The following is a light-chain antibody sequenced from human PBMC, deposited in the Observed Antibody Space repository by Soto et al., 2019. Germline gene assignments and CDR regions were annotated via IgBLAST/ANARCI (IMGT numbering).Light chain of an antibody. CDR2: DVS. CDR1: SCYVGGYNY. V-gene: IGLV2-14*03. J-gene: IGLJ1*01. Sequence: QSALIQPASMPGCRGQSITICRTGPSCYVGGYNYVSWYQHHPGKAPKLIIYDVSNRPSGVSIRFSASKSDNTASLTISGLQPEDEADYHCSSYTTSNTRQIVFGTGT. CDR3: SSYTTSNTRQIV.